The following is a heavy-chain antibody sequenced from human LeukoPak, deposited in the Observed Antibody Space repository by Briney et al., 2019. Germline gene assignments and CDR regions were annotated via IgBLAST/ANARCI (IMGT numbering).Heavy chain of an antibody. Sequence: GASVKVSCKASGGTFSSYAISWVRQAPGQGLEWMGGIIPIFGTANYAQKFQGRVTITAGKSTSTAYMELSSLRSEDTAVYYCARWGANMVRGVIFSYYGMDVWGKGTTVTVSS. J-gene: IGHJ6*04. CDR1: GGTFSSYA. V-gene: IGHV1-69*06. CDR3: ARWGANMVRGVIFSYYGMDV. CDR2: IIPIFGTA. D-gene: IGHD3-10*01.